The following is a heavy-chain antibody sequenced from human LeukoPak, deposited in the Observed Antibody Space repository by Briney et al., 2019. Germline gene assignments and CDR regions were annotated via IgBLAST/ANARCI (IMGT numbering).Heavy chain of an antibody. Sequence: SETLSLTCTVSGGSISSSSYYWGWIRQPPGKGLEWIGSIYYSGSTYYNPSLKSRVTISVDTSKNQFSLKLSSVTAADTAVYYCARESGRTYRGSDYWGQGTLVTVSS. CDR1: GGSISSSSYY. CDR3: ARESGRTYRGSDY. CDR2: IYYSGST. J-gene: IGHJ4*02. V-gene: IGHV4-39*07. D-gene: IGHD1-26*01.